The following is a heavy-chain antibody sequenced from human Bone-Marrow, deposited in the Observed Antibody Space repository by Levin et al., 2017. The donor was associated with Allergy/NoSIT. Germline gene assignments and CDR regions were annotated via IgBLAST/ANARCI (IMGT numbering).Heavy chain of an antibody. J-gene: IGHJ4*02. D-gene: IGHD1-26*01. CDR1: GFIFSRYY. CDR2: ISYDGSPI. CDR3: AKDGERRGEYFEF. V-gene: IGHV3-30*18. Sequence: HPGESLKISCAASGFIFSRYYMHWVRQAPGKGLEWVAIISYDGSPIYYADSVRGRFTISRDNSKDTLYLQMNSLRGEDTATYYCAKDGERRGEYFEFCGQGTLVTVSS.